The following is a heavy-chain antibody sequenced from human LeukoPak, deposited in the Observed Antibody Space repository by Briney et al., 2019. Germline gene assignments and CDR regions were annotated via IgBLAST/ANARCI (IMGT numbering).Heavy chain of an antibody. D-gene: IGHD6-6*01. Sequence: GGSLRLSCAASGFTFSSYSMNWVRQAPGKGLEWVSSISSSSSYIYYADSVKGRFTISRDNAKNSLYLQMNSLRAEDTAVYFCARSAARLRYYYAMDVWGQGTTVTVSS. CDR2: ISSSSSYI. J-gene: IGHJ6*02. CDR3: ARSAARLRYYYAMDV. V-gene: IGHV3-21*04. CDR1: GFTFSSYS.